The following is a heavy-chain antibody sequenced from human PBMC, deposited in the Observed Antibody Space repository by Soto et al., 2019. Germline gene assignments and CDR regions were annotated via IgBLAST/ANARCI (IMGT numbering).Heavy chain of an antibody. Sequence: GGSLRLSCAASGFTFSNAWMSWVRQAPGKGLEWVGRIKSKTDGGTTDYAAPVKGRFTISRDDSKNTLYLQMNSLKTEDTAVYYCATDSGYLTTLFDYWGQGTLVTVSS. CDR3: ATDSGYLTTLFDY. D-gene: IGHD3-22*01. J-gene: IGHJ4*02. V-gene: IGHV3-15*01. CDR1: GFTFSNAW. CDR2: IKSKTDGGTT.